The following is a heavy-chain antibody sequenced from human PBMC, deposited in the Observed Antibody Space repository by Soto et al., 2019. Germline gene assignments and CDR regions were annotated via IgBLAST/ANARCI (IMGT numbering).Heavy chain of an antibody. Sequence: QVQLVESGGGVVQPGRSLRLSCAASGFTFSSYGMHWVRQAPGKGLEWVAVISYDGSNKYYADSVKGRFTISRDNSKNTLYLQMNSLRAEDTAVYYCANDLVPDYWGQGTLVTVSS. CDR1: GFTFSSYG. D-gene: IGHD3-10*01. CDR3: ANDLVPDY. CDR2: ISYDGSNK. V-gene: IGHV3-30*18. J-gene: IGHJ4*02.